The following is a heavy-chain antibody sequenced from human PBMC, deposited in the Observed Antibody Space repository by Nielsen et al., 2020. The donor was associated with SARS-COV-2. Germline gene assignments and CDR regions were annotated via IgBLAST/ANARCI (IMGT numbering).Heavy chain of an antibody. D-gene: IGHD2-2*01. V-gene: IGHV3-48*03. Sequence: VRQAPGKGLEWVSYISSSGSTIYYADSVKGRFTISRDNAKNSLYLQMNSLRAEDTAVYYCARDGEYCSSTSCYPYYYGMDVWGQGTTVTVSS. CDR2: ISSSGSTI. J-gene: IGHJ6*02. CDR3: ARDGEYCSSTSCYPYYYGMDV.